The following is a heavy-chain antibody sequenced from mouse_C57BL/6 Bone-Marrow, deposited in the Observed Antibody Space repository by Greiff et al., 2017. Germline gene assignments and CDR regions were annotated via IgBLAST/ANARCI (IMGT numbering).Heavy chain of an antibody. CDR1: GFTFSDYG. J-gene: IGHJ4*01. Sequence: EVKLVESGGGLVKPGGSLKLSCAASGFTFSDYGMHWVRQAPEKGLEWVAYISSGSSTIYYADTVKGRFTISRDNAKNTLFLQMTSLRSEDTAMYYCARGGWVLRGMDYWGQGTSVTVSS. V-gene: IGHV5-17*01. CDR2: ISSGSSTI. CDR3: ARGGWVLRGMDY. D-gene: IGHD2-3*01.